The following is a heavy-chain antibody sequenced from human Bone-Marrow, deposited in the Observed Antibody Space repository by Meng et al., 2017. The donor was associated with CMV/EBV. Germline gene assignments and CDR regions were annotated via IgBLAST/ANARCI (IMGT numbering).Heavy chain of an antibody. Sequence: GGSLRLSCAASGFTFSNYPMHWVRQAPGKGLEWVTVISDDGSIIDYADSVKGRFTISRDNSKNTLYLLMNTLRAEDTAVYYCARAYDFWNGFFDYWGQGPLVTVYS. V-gene: IGHV3-30-3*01. CDR1: GFTFSNYP. D-gene: IGHD3-3*01. J-gene: IGHJ4*02. CDR2: ISDDGSII. CDR3: ARAYDFWNGFFDY.